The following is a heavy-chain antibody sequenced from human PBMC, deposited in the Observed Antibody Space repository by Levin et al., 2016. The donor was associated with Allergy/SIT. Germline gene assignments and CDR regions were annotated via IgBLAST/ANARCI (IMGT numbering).Heavy chain of an antibody. CDR1: GGTFSSYA. V-gene: IGHV1-69*13. D-gene: IGHD2-8*01. CDR3: ASAWPDCTNGVCQPTYYYYGMDV. Sequence: SVKVSCKASGGTFSSYAISWVRQAPGQGLEWMGGIIPIFGTANYAQKFQGRVTITADESTSTAYMELSSLRSEDTAVYYCASAWPDCTNGVCQPTYYYYGMDVWGQGTTVTVSS. J-gene: IGHJ6*02. CDR2: IIPIFGTA.